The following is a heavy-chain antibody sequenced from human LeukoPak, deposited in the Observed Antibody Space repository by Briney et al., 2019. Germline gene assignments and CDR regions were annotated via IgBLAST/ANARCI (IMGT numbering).Heavy chain of an antibody. V-gene: IGHV1-18*01. CDR3: ARDRSSIFDY. Sequence: ASVKVSCKASAYTFTSYGISWGRQAPGQGLEWMGWISAYNGNTNYALKLQGRVTMTTDTSTSTAYMELRSLRSDDTAVYYCARDRSSIFDYWGQGTLVTVSS. D-gene: IGHD1-26*01. CDR1: AYTFTSYG. CDR2: ISAYNGNT. J-gene: IGHJ4*02.